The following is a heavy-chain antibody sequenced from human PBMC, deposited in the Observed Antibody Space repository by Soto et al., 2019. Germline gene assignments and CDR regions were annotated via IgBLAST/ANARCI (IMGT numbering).Heavy chain of an antibody. Sequence: EVQLLESGGGLVQPGGSLRLSCAASGFTFSSNAMSWVRQAPGKGLEWVSAISGSGGSTYYADSVKGRFTISRDNAKNTLYLQMNSLRAEDTAVYYCAKMVGVYCSGSSCCVWFDPWGQGTLVTVSS. CDR2: ISGSGGST. J-gene: IGHJ5*02. V-gene: IGHV3-23*01. D-gene: IGHD2-15*01. CDR1: GFTFSSNA. CDR3: AKMVGVYCSGSSCCVWFDP.